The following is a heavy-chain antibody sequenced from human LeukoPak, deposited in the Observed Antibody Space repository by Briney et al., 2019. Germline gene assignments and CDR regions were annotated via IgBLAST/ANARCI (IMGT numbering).Heavy chain of an antibody. Sequence: GMSLRLSCAASGVTLSPYGMHWVRQAPGKGLEWVAVISYEGGTQHYADSVKGRFIISRDNPRNTLYLQMNILRTEDTAVYYCTRQVLHTAMDYWGQGTLVTVSS. CDR2: ISYEGGTQ. CDR3: TRQVLHTAMDY. D-gene: IGHD5-18*01. J-gene: IGHJ4*02. CDR1: GVTLSPYG. V-gene: IGHV3-30*03.